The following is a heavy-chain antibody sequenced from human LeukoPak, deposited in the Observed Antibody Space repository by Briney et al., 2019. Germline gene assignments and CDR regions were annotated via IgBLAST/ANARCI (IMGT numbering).Heavy chain of an antibody. CDR3: ALYLRVRGDY. Sequence: PGGSLRLSCAASGFTFSNHAMMWVPPAPGGGLEWVSDISGGGVSTYYTDSVKGRFTISRDNSKNTLYLQMNSLRAEDTAVYYCALYLRVRGDYWGQGTLVSVSS. V-gene: IGHV3-23*01. D-gene: IGHD3-10*01. J-gene: IGHJ4*02. CDR2: ISGGGVST. CDR1: GFTFSNHA.